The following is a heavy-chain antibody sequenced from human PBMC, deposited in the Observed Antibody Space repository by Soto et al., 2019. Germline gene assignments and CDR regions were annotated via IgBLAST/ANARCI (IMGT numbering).Heavy chain of an antibody. CDR2: IRAYNGNT. D-gene: IGHD3-22*01. Sequence: QVQLVQSGAEVKKPGASVKVSCKASGYTFTSYGISWVRQAPGQGLEWMGWIRAYNGNTNYAQKLQGRVTMTTDTSTSTAYMELRSLRSDDTAVYYCARDHLITMIVVVISNYGMDVWGQGTTVTVSS. V-gene: IGHV1-18*01. CDR3: ARDHLITMIVVVISNYGMDV. J-gene: IGHJ6*02. CDR1: GYTFTSYG.